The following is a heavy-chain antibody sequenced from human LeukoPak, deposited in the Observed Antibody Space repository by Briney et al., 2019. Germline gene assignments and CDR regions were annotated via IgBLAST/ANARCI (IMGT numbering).Heavy chain of an antibody. CDR1: GFTVSDNY. V-gene: IGHV3-53*01. Sequence: GGSLRLSCAASGFTVSDNYMSWVRQAQGRGQVWVSFMYSRGDTYYANSVKGRFTFSRDISKNTLYLQMNGLRTEDTAMYYCARDAPQVPAAGVLASWGQGTLVIVSS. CDR2: MYSRGDT. CDR3: ARDAPQVPAAGVLAS. D-gene: IGHD6-13*01. J-gene: IGHJ5*02.